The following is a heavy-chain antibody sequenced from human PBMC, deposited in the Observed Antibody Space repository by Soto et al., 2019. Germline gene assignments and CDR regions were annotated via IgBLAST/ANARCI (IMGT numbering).Heavy chain of an antibody. CDR1: GYTVTSYG. CDR2: ISAYNGNT. CDR3: ARDGVDIVLMVYAADFDY. J-gene: IGHJ4*02. D-gene: IGHD2-8*01. V-gene: IGHV1-18*04. Sequence: ASVKVSCKASGYTVTSYGISCVRQAPGQVLEWMGWISAYNGNTNYAQKLQGRVTMTTDTSTSTAYMELRSLRSDDTAVYYCARDGVDIVLMVYAADFDYWGQGTLVTVSS.